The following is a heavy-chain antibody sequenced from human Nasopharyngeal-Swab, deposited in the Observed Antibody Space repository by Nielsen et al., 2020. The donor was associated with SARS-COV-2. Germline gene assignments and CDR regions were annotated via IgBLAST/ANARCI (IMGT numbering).Heavy chain of an antibody. J-gene: IGHJ5*02. V-gene: IGHV1-69*04. Sequence: SVKVSCKASGGTFSSYAISWVRQAPGQGLEWMGRIIPILGIANYAQKFQGRVTITADKSTSTAYMELSSLRSEDTAVYYCARDWVVVTAPDWFDPRGQGTLVTVSS. CDR1: GGTFSSYA. CDR2: IIPILGIA. D-gene: IGHD2-21*02. CDR3: ARDWVVVTAPDWFDP.